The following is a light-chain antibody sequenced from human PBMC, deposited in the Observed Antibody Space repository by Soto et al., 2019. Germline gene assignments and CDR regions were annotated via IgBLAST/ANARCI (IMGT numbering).Light chain of an antibody. CDR1: QSVSSNY. CDR3: HRYGSSPLS. Sequence: EIVLTQSPGTLSLSPGDRATLSCWASQSVSSNYLAWYQQKPGQAPRLLIYGASTRATGTPDRFSGSGSGTDFTLTISRLEPEDLAVYYCHRYGSSPLSFGGGTKVDIK. V-gene: IGKV3-20*01. J-gene: IGKJ4*01. CDR2: GAS.